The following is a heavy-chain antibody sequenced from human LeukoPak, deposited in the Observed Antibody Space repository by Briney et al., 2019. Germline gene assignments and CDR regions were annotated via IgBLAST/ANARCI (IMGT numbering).Heavy chain of an antibody. CDR3: AKTQTAFGVVMSNFDY. CDR2: ISWNSGSI. CDR1: GLTFDDYA. D-gene: IGHD3-3*01. V-gene: IGHV3-9*01. J-gene: IGHJ4*02. Sequence: PGRSLRLSCAASGLTFDDYAMHWVRHTPGKGLEWVSGISWNSGSIGYADSVKGRFTISRDNAKNSLYLQMNSLRAEDTALYYCAKTQTAFGVVMSNFDYWGQGTLVTVSS.